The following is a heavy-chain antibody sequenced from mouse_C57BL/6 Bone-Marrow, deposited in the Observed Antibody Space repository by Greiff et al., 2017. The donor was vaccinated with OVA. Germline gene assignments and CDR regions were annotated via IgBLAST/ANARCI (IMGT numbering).Heavy chain of an antibody. V-gene: IGHV2-5*01. CDR2: IWRGGST. Sequence: VKLVESGPGLVQPSQSLSITCTVSGFSFTSYGVHWVRQSPGKGLEWLGVIWRGGSTDYNAAFMSIRSITKDNSKSQVFFKMNSLHADDTAIYYCATKGLYYPFAYWGQGTLVTVSA. CDR1: GFSFTSYG. D-gene: IGHD2-1*01. CDR3: ATKGLYYPFAY. J-gene: IGHJ3*01.